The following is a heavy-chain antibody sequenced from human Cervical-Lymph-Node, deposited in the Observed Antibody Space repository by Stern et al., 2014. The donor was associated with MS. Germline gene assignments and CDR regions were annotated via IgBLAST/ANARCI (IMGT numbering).Heavy chain of an antibody. D-gene: IGHD2-21*02. Sequence: VQLVESGAEVKKPGSSVKVSCKASGGTFSSYAISWVRQAPGQGLEWMGGIIPIFGTATYAQKFQGRVTITADESTSTAYMELSSLRSEDTAVYYCARDPTGIVVVTDYYYGMDVWGQGTTVTVSS. J-gene: IGHJ6*02. CDR3: ARDPTGIVVVTDYYYGMDV. CDR2: IIPIFGTA. CDR1: GGTFSSYA. V-gene: IGHV1-69*01.